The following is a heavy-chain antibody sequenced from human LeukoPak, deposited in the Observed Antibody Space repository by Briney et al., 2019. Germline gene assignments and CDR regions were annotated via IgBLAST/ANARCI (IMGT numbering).Heavy chain of an antibody. CDR3: TTLDSSGYLSNFDY. J-gene: IGHJ4*02. V-gene: IGHV3-73*01. CDR2: IRSNANNYAT. D-gene: IGHD3-22*01. Sequence: TGGSLRLSCAASGFTFSGSAMHWVRQASGKGLEWIGRIRSNANNYATAYAASVKGRFTISRDGSKNTAYLQMNSLKTEDTAVYYCTTLDSSGYLSNFDYWGQGTLVTVSS. CDR1: GFTFSGSA.